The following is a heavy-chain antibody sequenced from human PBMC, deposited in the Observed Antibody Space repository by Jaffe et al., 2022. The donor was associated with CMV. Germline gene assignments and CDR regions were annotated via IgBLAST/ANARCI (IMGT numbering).Heavy chain of an antibody. D-gene: IGHD6-13*01. CDR3: ARHFGASGIAAAPAYMDV. V-gene: IGHV5-10-1*03. J-gene: IGHJ6*03. CDR2: IDPSDSYT. Sequence: EVQLVQSGAEVKKPGESLRISCKGSGYSFTSYWISWVRQMPGKGLEWMGRIDPSDSYTNYSPSFQGHVTISADKSISTAYLQWSSLKASDTAMYYCARHFGASGIAAAPAYMDVWGKGTTVTVSS. CDR1: GYSFTSYW.